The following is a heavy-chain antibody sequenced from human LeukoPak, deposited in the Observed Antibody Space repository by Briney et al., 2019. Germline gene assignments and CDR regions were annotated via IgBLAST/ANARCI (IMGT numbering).Heavy chain of an antibody. V-gene: IGHV4-59*01. CDR2: IYYSGST. Sequence: SETLSLTCTVSGGSISSYYWSWIRQPPGKGLEWIGCIYYSGSTNYNPSHKSRVTISVDTSKNQFSLKLSSVTAADTAVYYCARDLSRDGYSYFDYWGQGTLVTVSS. D-gene: IGHD5-24*01. J-gene: IGHJ4*02. CDR3: ARDLSRDGYSYFDY. CDR1: GGSISSYY.